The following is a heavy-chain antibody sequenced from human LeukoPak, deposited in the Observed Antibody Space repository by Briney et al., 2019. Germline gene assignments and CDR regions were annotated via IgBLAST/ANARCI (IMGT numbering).Heavy chain of an antibody. CDR1: GFTFDDYA. Sequence: PGRSLRLSCAASGFTFDDYAMHWVRQAPGKGLEWVSGISWNSGSIGYADSVKGRFTISRDNAKNSLYLQMNSLRAEDTALYYCAKDSGIAAAGDAPELGSPPDYWGQGTLVTVSS. V-gene: IGHV3-9*01. CDR3: AKDSGIAAAGDAPELGSPPDY. D-gene: IGHD6-13*01. J-gene: IGHJ4*02. CDR2: ISWNSGSI.